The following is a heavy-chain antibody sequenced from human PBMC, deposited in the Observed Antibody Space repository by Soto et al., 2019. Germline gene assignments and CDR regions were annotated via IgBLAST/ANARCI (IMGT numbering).Heavy chain of an antibody. J-gene: IGHJ6*04. CDR3: ARDRAVDTYGMDV. Sequence: SETLSLTCAVSGGSISTSNWWSWVRQPPGKGLEWIGEIYHSGSTNYNPSLKSRVTISVDKSKNQFSLKLSSVTAADTAVYYCARDRAVDTYGMDVWGKGTTVTVST. V-gene: IGHV4-4*02. CDR1: GGSISTSNW. CDR2: IYHSGST. D-gene: IGHD6-19*01.